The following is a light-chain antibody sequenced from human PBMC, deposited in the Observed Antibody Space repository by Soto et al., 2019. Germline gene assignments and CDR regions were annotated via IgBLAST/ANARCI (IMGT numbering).Light chain of an antibody. Sequence: DIQMTQSPSTLSAAVGDRVTLTCRASQSISSWLAWYQQKPGKAPRLLIYGASNLESGVPSRFSGSGSGTEFTVTISSLQPGDFATYYCQQYSTYPWTFGQGTKVEIK. CDR3: QQYSTYPWT. V-gene: IGKV1-5*01. J-gene: IGKJ1*01. CDR1: QSISSW. CDR2: GAS.